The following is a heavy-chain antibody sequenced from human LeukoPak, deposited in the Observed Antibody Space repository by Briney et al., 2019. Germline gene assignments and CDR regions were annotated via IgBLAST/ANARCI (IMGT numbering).Heavy chain of an antibody. CDR3: AKDSGSYLYYFDY. D-gene: IGHD1-26*01. Sequence: GGSLRLSCAASGFTFSSYGMHWVRQAPGKGLEWVAVISYDGSNKYYADSVKSRFTISRDNSKNTLYLQMNSLRAEDTAVYYCAKDSGSYLYYFDYWGQGTLVTVSS. CDR2: ISYDGSNK. CDR1: GFTFSSYG. J-gene: IGHJ4*02. V-gene: IGHV3-30*18.